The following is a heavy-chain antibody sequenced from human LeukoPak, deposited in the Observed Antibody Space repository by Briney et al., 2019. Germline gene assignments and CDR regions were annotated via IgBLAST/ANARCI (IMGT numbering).Heavy chain of an antibody. CDR2: INHSGST. J-gene: IGHJ4*02. CDR1: GGSFSGYY. Sequence: SETLSLTCAVYGGSFSGYYWSWIRQPPGKGLEWIGEINHSGSTNYNPSLKRRVTISVDTSKNQFSLKLSSVTAADTAVYYCARGAQWLVRGYFDYWGQGTLVTVSS. CDR3: ARGAQWLVRGYFDY. V-gene: IGHV4-34*01. D-gene: IGHD6-19*01.